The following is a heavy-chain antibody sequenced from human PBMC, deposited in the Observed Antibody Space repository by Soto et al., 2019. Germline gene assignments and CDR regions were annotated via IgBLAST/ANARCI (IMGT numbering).Heavy chain of an antibody. CDR3: ARIPYGSGLFDP. CDR1: GYNFIDYD. V-gene: IGHV1-8*01. D-gene: IGHD6-19*01. CDR2: MTPNSGNT. J-gene: IGHJ5*02. Sequence: QVPLVESGAEVKKPGASVKVSCKASGYNFIDYDINWVRQSTGQGLEWMGWMTPNSGNTGYAQKFQGRVTLTRDTSIGAAYMELSSLKSEDTAVYYCARIPYGSGLFDPWGQGTLVTVSS.